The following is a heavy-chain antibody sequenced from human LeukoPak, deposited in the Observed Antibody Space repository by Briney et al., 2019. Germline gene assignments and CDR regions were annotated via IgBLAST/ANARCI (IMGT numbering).Heavy chain of an antibody. D-gene: IGHD1-1*01. CDR3: ARVQRPLDGADY. CDR1: GGSISSHY. CDR2: IYYSGST. Sequence: SETLSLTCSVSGGSISSHYWSWIRQPPGKGLEWIGYIYYSGSTYYNPSLRGRVTISVDTSKNLFSLKLSSVTAADTAVYYCARVQRPLDGADYWGQGTLVTVSS. J-gene: IGHJ4*02. V-gene: IGHV4-59*11.